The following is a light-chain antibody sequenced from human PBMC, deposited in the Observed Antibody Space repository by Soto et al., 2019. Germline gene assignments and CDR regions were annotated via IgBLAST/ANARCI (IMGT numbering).Light chain of an antibody. CDR3: LQDYNYPRT. V-gene: IGKV1-6*01. J-gene: IGKJ1*01. CDR1: QGIRKD. CDR2: AAS. Sequence: IQMTDSPSSLSASLVDRVTITCLASQGIRKDLFLYQQKPGKAPKLLIYAASSLQSGVPSRFSGSGSGTDFTLTISSLQPEDFATYYCLQDYNYPRTFGQGTKVDI.